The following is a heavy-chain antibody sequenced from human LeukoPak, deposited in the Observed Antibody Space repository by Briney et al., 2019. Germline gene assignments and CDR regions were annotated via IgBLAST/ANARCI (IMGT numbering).Heavy chain of an antibody. V-gene: IGHV4-59*08. CDR3: AGSRSSLFDY. J-gene: IGHJ4*02. D-gene: IGHD1-26*01. CDR2: IYYSGST. CDR1: GGSISSYY. Sequence: SKTLSLTCTVSGGSISSYYWSWIRQPPGKGLEWIGYIYYSGSTNYNPSLKSRVTISVDTSKNQFSLKLSSVTAADTAVYYCAGSRSSLFDYWGQGTLVTVSS.